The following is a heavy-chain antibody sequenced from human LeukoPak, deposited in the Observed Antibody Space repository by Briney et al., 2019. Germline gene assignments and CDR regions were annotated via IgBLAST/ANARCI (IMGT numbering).Heavy chain of an antibody. CDR3: AKDFSSGLFDY. D-gene: IGHD6-19*01. Sequence: GGSLRLSCAASGFTFSSFAMSWVRQTPGKGLEWVSTISHDGGSTYFADSVRGRFTISRDNSKSTLYLQMNSLRAEDTALYFCAKDFSSGLFDYWGQGTLVAVSS. CDR2: ISHDGGST. V-gene: IGHV3-23*01. J-gene: IGHJ4*02. CDR1: GFTFSSFA.